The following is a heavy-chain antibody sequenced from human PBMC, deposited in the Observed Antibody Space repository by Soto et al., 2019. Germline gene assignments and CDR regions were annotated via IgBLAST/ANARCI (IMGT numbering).Heavy chain of an antibody. D-gene: IGHD3-22*01. CDR3: ARVQVANYYDSSGCDY. Sequence: GSLRLSCAASGFTFSSYSMNWVRQAPGKGLEWVSSISSSSSYIYYADSVKGRFTISRDNAKNSLYLQMNSLRAEDTAVYYCARVQVANYYDSSGCDYWGQGTLVTVSS. V-gene: IGHV3-21*01. CDR2: ISSSSSYI. CDR1: GFTFSSYS. J-gene: IGHJ4*02.